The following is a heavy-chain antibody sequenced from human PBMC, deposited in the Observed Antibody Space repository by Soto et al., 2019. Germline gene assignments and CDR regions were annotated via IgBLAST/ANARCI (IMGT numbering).Heavy chain of an antibody. V-gene: IGHV3-74*01. CDR3: AKVLLGELSFETPFDY. J-gene: IGHJ4*02. CDR2: INSDGSST. CDR1: RFTFSSFW. D-gene: IGHD3-16*02. Sequence: PGGSLRLSCAASRFTFSSFWFHWVRQAPGKGLVWVSHINSDGSSTSYADSVKGRFTISRDNAKNTLYLQMNSLRAEDTAVYYCAKVLLGELSFETPFDYWGQGTLVTVSS.